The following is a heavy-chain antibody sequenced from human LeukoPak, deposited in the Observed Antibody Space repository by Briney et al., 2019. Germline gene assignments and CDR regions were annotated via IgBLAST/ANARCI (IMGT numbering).Heavy chain of an antibody. V-gene: IGHV4-59*12. CDR3: ARGSLVVVAALDY. Sequence: PSETLSLTCSVSGGAMEYYYWSWIRQSPGKGLEWIGYVYYSGRTKYNPSLQSRVTISVDMSKNQFSLKLSSVTAADTAVYYCARGSLVVVAALDYWGQGTLVTVSS. J-gene: IGHJ4*02. CDR1: GGAMEYYY. CDR2: VYYSGRT. D-gene: IGHD2-15*01.